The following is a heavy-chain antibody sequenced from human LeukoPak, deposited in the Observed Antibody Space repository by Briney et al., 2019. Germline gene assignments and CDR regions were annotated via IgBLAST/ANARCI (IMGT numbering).Heavy chain of an antibody. CDR1: GDSMSYYY. CDR3: TRITIHDNSDY. J-gene: IGHJ4*02. D-gene: IGHD2-2*02. Sequence: SETLSLTCTVSGDSMSYYYWSWIRQTPGKGLEWLGYMYYTGRTKYNPSLKSRVTFSLDMSKNQFSLKLDSVTAADTAMYYCTRITIHDNSDYWGQGTLVTVSS. CDR2: MYYTGRT. V-gene: IGHV4-59*01.